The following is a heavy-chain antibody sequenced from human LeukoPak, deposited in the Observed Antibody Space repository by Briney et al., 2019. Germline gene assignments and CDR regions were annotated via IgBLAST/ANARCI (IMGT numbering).Heavy chain of an antibody. V-gene: IGHV1-18*01. CDR1: GYTFTSYG. CDR3: ARDRVVVAATGPNWFDP. J-gene: IGHJ5*02. Sequence: ASVKVSCKAFGYTFTSYGISWVRQAPGQGLEWMGWISAYNGNTNYAQKLQGRVTMTTDTSTSTAYMELRSLRSDDTAVYYCARDRVVVAATGPNWFDPWGQGTLVTVSS. CDR2: ISAYNGNT. D-gene: IGHD2-15*01.